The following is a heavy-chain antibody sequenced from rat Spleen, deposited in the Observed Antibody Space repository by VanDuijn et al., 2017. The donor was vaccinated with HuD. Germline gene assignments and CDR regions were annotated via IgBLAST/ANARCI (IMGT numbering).Heavy chain of an antibody. J-gene: IGHJ2*01. CDR1: GFTFSDYN. CDR3: ARRIPTYYYFDY. V-gene: IGHV5-7*01. Sequence: EVQLVESGGGLVQPGRSLKLSCAASGFTFSDYNMAWVRQAPKKGLEWVATISYDGSSTYYRDSVKGRFTISRDNAKSTLYLQMDSLRSEDTATYYGARRIPTYYYFDYWCQGVMVTVSS. CDR2: ISYDGSST. D-gene: IGHD2-1*01.